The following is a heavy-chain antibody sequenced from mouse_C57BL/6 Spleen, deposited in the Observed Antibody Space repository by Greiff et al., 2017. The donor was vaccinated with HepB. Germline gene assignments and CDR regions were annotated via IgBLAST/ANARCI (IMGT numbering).Heavy chain of an antibody. J-gene: IGHJ2*01. CDR3: ARPSTGTGSSFDY. CDR1: GFTFSSYG. D-gene: IGHD4-1*02. V-gene: IGHV5-6*01. Sequence: EVHLVESGGDLVKPGGSLKLSCAASGFTFSSYGMSWVRQTPDKRLEWVATISSGGSYTYYPDSVKGRFTISRDNAKNTLYLQMSSLKSEDTAMYYCARPSTGTGSSFDYWGQGTTLTVSS. CDR2: ISSGGSYT.